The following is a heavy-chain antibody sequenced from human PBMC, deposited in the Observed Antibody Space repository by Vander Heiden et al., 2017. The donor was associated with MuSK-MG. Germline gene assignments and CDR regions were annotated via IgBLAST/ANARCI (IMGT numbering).Heavy chain of an antibody. V-gene: IGHV3-30*04. D-gene: IGHD3-9*01. J-gene: IGHJ6*02. Sequence: QAQLVESGGGVVQPGRSLRLSCAASGFAFSNHAMHWVRQAPGKGLEWVTFISYDEIRKYYADSVKGRFTIARDNSKNALYLQMNSLRVEDTAVYYCARDLTNFYTMDVWGQGTTVTVSS. CDR3: ARDLTNFYTMDV. CDR2: ISYDEIRK. CDR1: GFAFSNHA.